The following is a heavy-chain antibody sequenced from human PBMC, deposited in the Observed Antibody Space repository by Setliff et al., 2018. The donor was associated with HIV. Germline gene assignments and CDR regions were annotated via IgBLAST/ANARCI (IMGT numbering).Heavy chain of an antibody. Sequence: ASVKVSCKASRSTFNSHTINWVRQAPGQGLDWMGRIIPILGVANYAQKFQGRVTITADKSTSTAYMALSRLRSDDTAVYYCARDHCSSSGCYEYSYYGMDVWGQGTPVTVSS. J-gene: IGHJ6*02. CDR2: IIPILGVA. D-gene: IGHD2-2*01. CDR3: ARDHCSSSGCYEYSYYGMDV. CDR1: RSTFNSHT. V-gene: IGHV1-69*04.